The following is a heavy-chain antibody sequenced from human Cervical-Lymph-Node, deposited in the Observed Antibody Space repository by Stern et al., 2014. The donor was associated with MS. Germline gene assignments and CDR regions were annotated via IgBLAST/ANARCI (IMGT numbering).Heavy chain of an antibody. CDR3: GKKNRRYRYYYGMDV. CDR1: GYTFTSYD. V-gene: IGHV1-8*01. Sequence: VQLVESGAEVKKPGASVKVSCKASGYTFTSYDINWVRQATGQGLEWMGWMNPNSGNTGYAQKFQGRVTMTRNTSISTAYMELTSLSSGDPSVFSLGKKNRRYRYYYGMDVWGQGTTVTVSS. D-gene: IGHD3-16*01. J-gene: IGHJ6*02. CDR2: MNPNSGNT.